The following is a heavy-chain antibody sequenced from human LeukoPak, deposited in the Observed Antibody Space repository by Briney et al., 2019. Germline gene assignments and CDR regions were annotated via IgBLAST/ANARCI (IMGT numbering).Heavy chain of an antibody. D-gene: IGHD2-2*01. V-gene: IGHV3-9*01. CDR3: AKDSCSSTSCYFDY. Sequence: GGSLRLSCAASGFTFDDYAMHWVRHAPGKGLEWVSGISWNSGSIGYADSVKSRFTISRDNAKNSLYLQMNSLRAEDTALYYCAKDSCSSTSCYFDYWGQGTLVTVSS. J-gene: IGHJ4*02. CDR2: ISWNSGSI. CDR1: GFTFDDYA.